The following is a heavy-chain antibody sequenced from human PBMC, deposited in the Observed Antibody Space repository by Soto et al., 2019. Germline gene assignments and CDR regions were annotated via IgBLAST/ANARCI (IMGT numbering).Heavy chain of an antibody. J-gene: IGHJ4*02. CDR3: APNTHYASGSSY. D-gene: IGHD3-10*01. CDR2: IYWDTDK. CDR1: GFSLNTRGVG. V-gene: IGHV2-5*02. Sequence: QITLKESGPTLVKPTQTLTLTCAFSGFSLNTRGVGVGWIRQPPGKALQWLALIYWDTDKRYSPSLKSRLTSTDDTPHNRVVRRLTCMDPVDTATYSCAPNTHYASGSSYSGQRALVTVSS.